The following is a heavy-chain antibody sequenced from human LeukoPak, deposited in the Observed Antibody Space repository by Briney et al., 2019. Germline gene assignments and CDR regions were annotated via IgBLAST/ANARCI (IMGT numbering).Heavy chain of an antibody. CDR2: IYWDDDK. CDR1: GFSLSTSGVG. CDR3: AHTRTQLLWFTTNSKYNWFDP. J-gene: IGHJ5*02. D-gene: IGHD3-10*01. V-gene: IGHV2-5*02. Sequence: SGPTLVKPTQTLTLTCTLSGFSLSTSGVGVGWIRQPPGKALEWLALIYWDDDKRYSPSLKSRLTITKDTSKNQVVLTMTNMDPVDTATYYCAHTRTQLLWFTTNSKYNWFDPWGQGTLVTVSS.